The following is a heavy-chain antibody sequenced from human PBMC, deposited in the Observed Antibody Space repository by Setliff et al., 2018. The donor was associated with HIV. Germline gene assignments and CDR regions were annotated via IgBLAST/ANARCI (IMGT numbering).Heavy chain of an antibody. Sequence: PSETLSLTCAVYGGSFSGYYWSWIRQPPGKGLEWIGEINHSGSTNYNPSLKSRVTISVDTSKNQFSLKLSSVTAADTAVYYCAREMFGGIAARLKYFGLWGRGTLVTVSS. J-gene: IGHJ2*01. V-gene: IGHV4-34*01. D-gene: IGHD6-6*01. CDR1: GGSFSGYY. CDR2: INHSGST. CDR3: AREMFGGIAARLKYFGL.